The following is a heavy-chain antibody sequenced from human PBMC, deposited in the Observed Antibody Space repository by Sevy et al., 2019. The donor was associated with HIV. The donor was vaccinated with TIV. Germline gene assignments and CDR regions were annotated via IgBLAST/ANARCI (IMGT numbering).Heavy chain of an antibody. V-gene: IGHV4-59*01. CDR1: GGSISSYY. CDR2: IYYSGST. CDR3: ARDHGYCSGGSCYLHFDY. Sequence: SETLSLTCTVSGGSISSYYWSWIRQPPGKGLEWIGYIYYSGSTNYNPSLKSRVTISVDTSKNQFSLKLSSVTAAATAVYYCARDHGYCSGGSCYLHFDYWGQGTLVTVSS. D-gene: IGHD2-15*01. J-gene: IGHJ4*02.